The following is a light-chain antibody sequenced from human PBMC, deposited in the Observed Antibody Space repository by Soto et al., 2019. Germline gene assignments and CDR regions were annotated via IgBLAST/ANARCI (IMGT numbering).Light chain of an antibody. Sequence: QSVLTQPPSASGTPGQRATISCVGSRSNIGSNDVNWYQQLPGTAPKLLIYSYNQRPSGVPDRFSGSKPGTSASLVISGLQSEDEADYYCAAWDDSLNGVVFGGGTKLTVL. J-gene: IGLJ2*01. CDR3: AAWDDSLNGVV. CDR1: RSNIGSND. CDR2: SYN. V-gene: IGLV1-44*01.